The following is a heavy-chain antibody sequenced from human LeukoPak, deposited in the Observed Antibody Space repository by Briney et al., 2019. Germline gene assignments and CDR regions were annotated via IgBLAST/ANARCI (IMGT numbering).Heavy chain of an antibody. J-gene: IGHJ4*02. D-gene: IGHD1-26*01. CDR3: ARDGRPSPL. CDR1: GFTFSGYT. Sequence: GGSLRLSCAASGFTFSGYTMNWVRQAPGKGLERVSSISSSSNYITYADSVKGRFTISRDNAKNSLYLQMNSLRADDTAVYYCARDGRPSPLWGQGTLVTVSS. CDR2: ISSSSNYI. V-gene: IGHV3-21*01.